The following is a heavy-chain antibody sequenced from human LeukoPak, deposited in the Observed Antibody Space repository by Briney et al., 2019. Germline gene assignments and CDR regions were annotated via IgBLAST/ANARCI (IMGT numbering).Heavy chain of an antibody. Sequence: PSQTLSLTCTVSGGSISSGGYSWSWIRQHPGKGLEWIGYIYYSGSTYYNPSLKSRVTISVDTSKNQFSLKLSSVTAADTAVYYCAGGGSSSGFDNDAFDIWGQGTMVTVSS. CDR3: AGGGSSSGFDNDAFDI. D-gene: IGHD6-6*01. J-gene: IGHJ3*02. V-gene: IGHV4-31*03. CDR2: IYYSGST. CDR1: GGSISSGGYS.